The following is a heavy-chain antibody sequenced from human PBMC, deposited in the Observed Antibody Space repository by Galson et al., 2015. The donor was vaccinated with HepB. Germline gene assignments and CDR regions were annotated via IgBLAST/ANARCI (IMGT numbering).Heavy chain of an antibody. Sequence: SLRLSCAASGFTFSSYGMHWVRQAPGKGLEWVAVISYDGSNKYYADSVKGRFTISRDNSKNTLYLQMNSLRAEDTAVYYCAKVIADTAMVRYFDYWGQGTLVTVSS. CDR3: AKVIADTAMVRYFDY. D-gene: IGHD5-18*01. CDR1: GFTFSSYG. J-gene: IGHJ4*02. V-gene: IGHV3-30*18. CDR2: ISYDGSNK.